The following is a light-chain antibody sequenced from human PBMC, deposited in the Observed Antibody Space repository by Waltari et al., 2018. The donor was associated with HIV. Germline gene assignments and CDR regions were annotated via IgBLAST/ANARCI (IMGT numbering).Light chain of an antibody. CDR2: GAS. CDR1: QSVGPH. V-gene: IGKV3-20*01. Sequence: EIVMTQSPATLSVSPGERATLSCRASQSVGPHLAWYQQKPGQAPRLLIYGASSRATDIPDRFSGSGSGTNFTLTISRLEPEDCAVYYCQQYGSSRGTFGQGTKVEIK. J-gene: IGKJ1*01. CDR3: QQYGSSRGT.